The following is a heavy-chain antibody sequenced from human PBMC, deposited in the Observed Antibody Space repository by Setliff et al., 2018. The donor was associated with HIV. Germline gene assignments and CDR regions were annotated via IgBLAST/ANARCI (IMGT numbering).Heavy chain of an antibody. CDR1: GYTFTGYH. V-gene: IGHV1-2*02. CDR3: ARVLAVKYYYDSSGGDY. D-gene: IGHD3-22*01. J-gene: IGHJ4*02. Sequence: AASVKVSCKASGYTFTGYHMHWVRQAPGQGLEWMGWINPNSGGTNYAQKFQGRVTMTRDTSISTAYMELSRLRSDDTAVYYCARVLAVKYYYDSSGGDYWGQGTLVTVSS. CDR2: INPNSGGT.